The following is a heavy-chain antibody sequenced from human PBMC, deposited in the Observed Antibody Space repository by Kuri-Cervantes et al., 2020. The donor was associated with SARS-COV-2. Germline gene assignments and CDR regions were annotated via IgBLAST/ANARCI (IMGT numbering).Heavy chain of an antibody. CDR1: GGSISSYY. Sequence: GSLRLSCTVSGGSISSYYWSWIRQPPGKGLEWIGEVNHNGGANYNPSLRSRVTISVDPSKAQFSLNLISVTAADTAVYYCARLGGYRSGYNWFDPWGQGTLVTVSS. V-gene: IGHV4-34*01. CDR2: VNHNGGA. D-gene: IGHD5-18*01. J-gene: IGHJ5*02. CDR3: ARLGGYRSGYNWFDP.